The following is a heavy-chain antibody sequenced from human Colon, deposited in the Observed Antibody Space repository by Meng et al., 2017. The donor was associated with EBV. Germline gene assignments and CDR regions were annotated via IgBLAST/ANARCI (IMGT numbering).Heavy chain of an antibody. CDR2: IYHGGNT. J-gene: IGHJ4*02. V-gene: IGHV4-4*02. D-gene: IGHD5-24*01. CDR3: ARGNAYNAPSFDY. Sequence: QVHLQESGPGLVEPSGTLSLTCAVSGASISSNNWWSWVRQPPGKGLEWIGEIYHGGNTNYNPSLKSRVTISVDRSNDQFSLSLSSATAADTAVYYCARGNAYNAPSFDYWGQGTLVTVSS. CDR1: GASISSNNW.